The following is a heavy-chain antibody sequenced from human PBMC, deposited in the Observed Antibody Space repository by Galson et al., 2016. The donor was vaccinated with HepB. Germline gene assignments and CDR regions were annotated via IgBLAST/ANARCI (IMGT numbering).Heavy chain of an antibody. V-gene: IGHV4-39*01. CDR2: WYHRGSH. J-gene: IGHJ4*02. D-gene: IGHD5-18*01. Sequence: SEPLSLTCAVSGGSISSGSFYWGWIRQPPGKGLEWIGSWYHRGSHFYNSALRSRVSIAVDSSKTQLALQLSSLSAADTAVYHCAREAMVHGAAHFDHWGLGILVTVAS. CDR3: AREAMVHGAAHFDH. CDR1: GGSISSGSFY.